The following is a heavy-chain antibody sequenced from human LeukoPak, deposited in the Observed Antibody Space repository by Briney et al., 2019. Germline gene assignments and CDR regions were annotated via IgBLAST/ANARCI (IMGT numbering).Heavy chain of an antibody. J-gene: IGHJ4*02. CDR3: ARDLGTERGY. V-gene: IGHV4-59*01. CDR1: GDSISSYF. D-gene: IGHD1/OR15-1a*01. Sequence: SETLSLTCTVSGDSISSYFRSWIRQPPGKALEWIGYVYYSRSTKYNASLKSRVSISGDTSKNQFSLKLSSVTAADTAVYYCARDLGTERGYWGQGTLVIVSS. CDR2: VYYSRST.